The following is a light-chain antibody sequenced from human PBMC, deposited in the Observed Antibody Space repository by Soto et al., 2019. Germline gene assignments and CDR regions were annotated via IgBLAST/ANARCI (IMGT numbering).Light chain of an antibody. J-gene: IGKJ2*01. V-gene: IGKV1-5*03. CDR2: KAS. CDR1: QSVSSC. Sequence: DIQMTQSPSTLSASVGDRVTITCRASQSVSSCLAWYQQKPGKAPKLLIYKASSLESGVPSRFSGSGSGTEFTLTISSLQPDDFATYHCLQYDTYDSYTFGQGTKLEIK. CDR3: LQYDTYDSYT.